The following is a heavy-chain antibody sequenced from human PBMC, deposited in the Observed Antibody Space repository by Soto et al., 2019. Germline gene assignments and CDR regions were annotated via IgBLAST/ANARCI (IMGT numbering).Heavy chain of an antibody. CDR2: INAGNGNT. J-gene: IGHJ4*02. CDR3: ARPHTIFGVVITLYYFDY. D-gene: IGHD3-3*01. V-gene: IGHV1-3*01. CDR1: GYTFTSYA. Sequence: ASVKVSCKASGYTFTSYAMHWVRQAPRQRLEWMGWINAGNGNTKYSQKFQGRVTITRDTSASTAYMELSSLRSEDTAVYYCARPHTIFGVVITLYYFDYWGQGTLVTVSS.